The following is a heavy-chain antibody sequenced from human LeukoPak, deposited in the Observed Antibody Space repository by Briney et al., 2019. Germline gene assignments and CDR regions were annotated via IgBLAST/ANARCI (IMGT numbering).Heavy chain of an antibody. CDR3: ARAGHVITMIVVLDAFDI. J-gene: IGHJ3*02. CDR1: GFTFSSYE. V-gene: IGHV3-48*03. D-gene: IGHD3-22*01. Sequence: GGSLRLSCAASGFTFSSYEMDWVRQAPGKGLEWLSYISSSGSTIYYADSVKGRFTISRDNAKSSLYLQMNTLRAEDTAVYYCARAGHVITMIVVLDAFDIWGQGTMVTVSS. CDR2: ISSSGSTI.